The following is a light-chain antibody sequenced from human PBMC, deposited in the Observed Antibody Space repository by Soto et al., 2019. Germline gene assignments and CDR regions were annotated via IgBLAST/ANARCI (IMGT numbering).Light chain of an antibody. V-gene: IGKV3-20*01. CDR2: GAS. J-gene: IGKJ1*01. Sequence: EIVLPQSPGTLSLSPGERATLYCRASQSVSSSYLAWYQQKPGQAPRLLIYGASSRATGIPDRFSGSGSGTDFTVTISRLEPEDFAVYYCQQYGSSRWTCGQGTKVEIK. CDR3: QQYGSSRWT. CDR1: QSVSSSY.